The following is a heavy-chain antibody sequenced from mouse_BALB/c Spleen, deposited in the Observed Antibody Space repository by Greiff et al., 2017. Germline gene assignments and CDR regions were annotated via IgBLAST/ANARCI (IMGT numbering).Heavy chain of an antibody. D-gene: IGHD4-1*01. V-gene: IGHV5-12-1*01. CDR1: GFAFSSYD. J-gene: IGHJ2*01. CDR3: ARMTGTYPSYYFDY. Sequence: DVKLVESGGGLVKPGGSLKLSCAASGFAFSSYDMSWVRQTPEKRLEWVAYISSGGGSTYYPDTVKGRFTISRDNAKNTLYLQMSSLKSEDTAMYYCARMTGTYPSYYFDYWGQGTTLTVSS. CDR2: ISSGGGST.